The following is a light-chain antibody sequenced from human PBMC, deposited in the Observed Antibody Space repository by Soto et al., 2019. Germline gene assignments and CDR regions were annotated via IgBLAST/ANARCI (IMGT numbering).Light chain of an antibody. V-gene: IGKV3-20*01. CDR1: QSVSSSY. J-gene: IGKJ2*01. CDR2: GAS. Sequence: EIVLTQSPGTLSLSPGERATLSCRASQSVSSSYLAWYQQKPGQAPRLLIYGASSRATGIPDRFSGSGSGTHFALTISRLEPEDFAVYDGQQYGSSPYTFDQGTKLEI. CDR3: QQYGSSPYT.